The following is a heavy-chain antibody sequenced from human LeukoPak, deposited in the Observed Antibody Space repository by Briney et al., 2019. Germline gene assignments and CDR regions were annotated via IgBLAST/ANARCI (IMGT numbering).Heavy chain of an antibody. Sequence: PGRSLRLSCAASGFTFSSYAMHWVRQAPGKGLEWVAVISYDGSNKYYADSVKGRFTISRDNSKNTLYLQMNSLRAEDTAVYYCARDSYTSDIEVVPTYFDYWGQGTLVTVSS. CDR3: ARDSYTSDIEVVPTYFDY. CDR1: GFTFSSYA. CDR2: ISYDGSNK. D-gene: IGHD2-2*01. V-gene: IGHV3-30-3*01. J-gene: IGHJ4*02.